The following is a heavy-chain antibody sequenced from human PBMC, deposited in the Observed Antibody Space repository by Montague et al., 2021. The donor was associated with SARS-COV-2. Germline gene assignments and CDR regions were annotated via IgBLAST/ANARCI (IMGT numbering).Heavy chain of an antibody. D-gene: IGHD6-19*01. V-gene: IGHV3-21*01. J-gene: IGHJ4*02. CDR3: ARNLGSGWAFFDY. Sequence: SLRLSCAASGFTFSSYSMNWVRQAPGKGLEWVSSISSSSSYIYYADLVKGRFTISRDNAKNSLYLQMNSLRAEDTAVYYCARNLGSGWAFFDYWGQGTLVTVSS. CDR2: ISSSSSYI. CDR1: GFTFSSYS.